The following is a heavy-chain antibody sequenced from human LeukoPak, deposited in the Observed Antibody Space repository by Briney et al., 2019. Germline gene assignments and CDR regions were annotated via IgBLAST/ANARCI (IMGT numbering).Heavy chain of an antibody. CDR3: ARSDEITVADSYYYYAMDV. CDR2: ISSSGSTI. V-gene: IGHV3-48*03. Sequence: GGSLRLSCVASGFIFSNYEMNWVRQAPGKGLEWLSYISSSGSTIYYADCVKGRFTISRDNAKKSLYLQMNSLRAEDTAVYFCARSDEITVADSYYYYAMDVWGKGSTVTVSS. CDR1: GFIFSNYE. D-gene: IGHD6-19*01. J-gene: IGHJ6*04.